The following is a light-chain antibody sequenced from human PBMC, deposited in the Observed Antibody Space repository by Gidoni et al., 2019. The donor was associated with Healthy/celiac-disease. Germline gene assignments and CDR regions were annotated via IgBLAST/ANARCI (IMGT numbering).Light chain of an antibody. CDR2: AAS. V-gene: IGKV1-39*01. CDR1: QSISSY. Sequence: IQMTQSPSSLSASVGDRVTITCRASQSISSYLNLYQQKPGKAPKLLIYAASSLQSGVPSRFSGSGSGTDFTITISSRQHEDFATYYCKQSYSTPPLTFGGGTKVEIK. CDR3: KQSYSTPPLT. J-gene: IGKJ4*01.